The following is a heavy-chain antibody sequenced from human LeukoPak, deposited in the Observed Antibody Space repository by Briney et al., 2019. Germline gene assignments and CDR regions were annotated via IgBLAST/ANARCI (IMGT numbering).Heavy chain of an antibody. CDR2: ISSSSSYI. CDR1: GFTFSSDW. CDR3: ARVRGATTTDY. D-gene: IGHD1-26*01. V-gene: IGHV3-21*01. Sequence: GGSLRLSCAASGFTFSSDWMSWVRQAPGKGLEWVSSISSSSSYIYYADSVKGRFTISRDNAKNSLYLQMNSLRVEDTAVYYCARVRGATTTDYWGQGTLVTVSS. J-gene: IGHJ4*02.